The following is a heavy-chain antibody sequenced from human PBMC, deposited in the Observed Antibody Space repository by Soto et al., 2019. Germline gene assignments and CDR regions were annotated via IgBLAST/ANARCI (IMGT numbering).Heavy chain of an antibody. V-gene: IGHV3-21*01. CDR1: GFTFSSYS. J-gene: IGHJ6*02. Sequence: EVQLVESGGGLVKPGGCLRLSCAASGFTFSSYSMNWVRQAPGKGLEWVSSISSSSSYIYYADSVKGRFTISRDNSKNSLYLQINSLRAEDTPVYSCARDSYDFWCGRAYYYYCMDVWGQGTTVTVSS. CDR3: ARDSYDFWCGRAYYYYCMDV. CDR2: ISSSSSYI. D-gene: IGHD3-3*01.